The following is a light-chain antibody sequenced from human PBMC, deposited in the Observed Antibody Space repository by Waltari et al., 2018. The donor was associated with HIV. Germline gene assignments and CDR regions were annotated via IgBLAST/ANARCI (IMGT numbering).Light chain of an antibody. V-gene: IGLV4-69*01. J-gene: IGLJ3*02. CDR3: QTWGSGIEV. Sequence: QPVLTQSPSASASLGASVKLTCTLSSGHSSYATAWHQQQPEKGPRYLMKVNSDGSHNKGDGIPDRFSGSSSGAERYLTISSLQSEDEADYYCQTWGSGIEVFGGGTKLTVL. CDR1: SGHSSYA. CDR2: VNSDGSH.